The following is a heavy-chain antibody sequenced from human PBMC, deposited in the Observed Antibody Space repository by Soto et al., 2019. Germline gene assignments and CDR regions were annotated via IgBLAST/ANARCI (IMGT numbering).Heavy chain of an antibody. CDR3: ARDYSYYDSSGYSTEAFDI. CDR2: ISAYNGNT. J-gene: IGHJ3*02. Sequence: ASVKVSCKASGYTFTSYGISWVRQAPGQGLEWMGWISAYNGNTNYAQKLQGRVTMTTDTSTSTAYMELRSLRSDDTAVYYCARDYSYYDSSGYSTEAFDIWGQGTMVTVSS. D-gene: IGHD3-22*01. V-gene: IGHV1-18*01. CDR1: GYTFTSYG.